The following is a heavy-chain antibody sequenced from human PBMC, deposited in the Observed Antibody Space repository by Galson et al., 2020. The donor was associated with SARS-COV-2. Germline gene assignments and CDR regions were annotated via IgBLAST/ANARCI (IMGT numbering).Heavy chain of an antibody. J-gene: IGHJ4*02. CDR1: GGSISSGGYY. CDR3: ARVGTLVGYCSGGSWQQIEY. D-gene: IGHD2-15*01. V-gene: IGHV4-31*03. CDR2: IYYSGST. Sequence: ASETLSLTCPVSGGSISSGGYYWSWIRQHPGKGLEWIGYIYYSGSTYYNPSLKSGVTISVDTSKNQFSLKLSSVTAADTAVYYCARVGTLVGYCSGGSWQQIEYWGQGSLVTVSS.